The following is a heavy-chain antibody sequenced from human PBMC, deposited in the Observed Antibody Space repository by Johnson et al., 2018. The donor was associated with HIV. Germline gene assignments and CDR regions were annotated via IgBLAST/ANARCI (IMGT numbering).Heavy chain of an antibody. CDR1: TFTVSSNY. J-gene: IGHJ3*02. D-gene: IGHD3/OR15-3a*01. Sequence: VQLVESGGGLVQPGGSLRLSCAASTFTVSSNYMTWVRQAPGKGLEWVSVIYSGGSTYYADSVKGRFTISRDNSKNTPYLQMNSLRAEDTAVYYCAREDWVGAFDIWGQGTMVSVSS. CDR3: AREDWVGAFDI. V-gene: IGHV3-66*02. CDR2: IYSGGST.